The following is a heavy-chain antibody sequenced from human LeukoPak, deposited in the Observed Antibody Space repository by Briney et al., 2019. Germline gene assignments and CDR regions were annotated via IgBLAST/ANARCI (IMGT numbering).Heavy chain of an antibody. Sequence: NPSETLSLTCTVSGGSISSYHWSWIRQPPGKGLEWIGYINYSGSTNYNPSLKSRVTMSVDTSKNQFSLKLSSVTAADTAVYYCARGTGGSFDYWGQGTLVTVSS. CDR1: GGSISSYH. CDR3: ARGTGGSFDY. V-gene: IGHV4-59*12. CDR2: INYSGST. D-gene: IGHD4-23*01. J-gene: IGHJ4*02.